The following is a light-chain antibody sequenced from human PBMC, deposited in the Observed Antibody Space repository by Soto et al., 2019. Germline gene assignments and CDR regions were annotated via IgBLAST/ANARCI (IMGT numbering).Light chain of an antibody. V-gene: IGLV2-14*01. CDR2: EVR. J-gene: IGLJ6*01. CDR1: NTDVGGYNY. CDR3: TSYTRTGALV. Sequence: QSALTQPASVSGSPGQSITVSCTGTNTDVGGYNYVSWYQHRPGKAPRLMIYEVRNRLSGVSNRFSGSKSGNTASLTISGLQSEDEADYYCTSYTRTGALVFGSGTKVTVL.